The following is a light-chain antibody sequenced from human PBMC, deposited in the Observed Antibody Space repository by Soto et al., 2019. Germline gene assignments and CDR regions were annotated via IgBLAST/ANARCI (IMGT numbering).Light chain of an antibody. Sequence: EIVMTQSPATLSVSPGERATLSCRASQSVSSNLAWYQQKPGQAPRLLIYGASTRATGIPARFSGSRSGTEFTLTISSLQSEEFAVYYCQHYNNWPRAFGQGTTVEIK. J-gene: IGKJ1*01. CDR3: QHYNNWPRA. CDR1: QSVSSN. V-gene: IGKV3-15*01. CDR2: GAS.